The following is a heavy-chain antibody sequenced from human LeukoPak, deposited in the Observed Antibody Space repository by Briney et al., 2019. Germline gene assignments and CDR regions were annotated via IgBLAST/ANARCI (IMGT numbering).Heavy chain of an antibody. D-gene: IGHD4-17*01. Sequence: PSETLSLTCTVSGGSISSSSYYWGWIRQPPGKGLEWIGSIYYSGSTYYNPSLKSRVTISVDTSKNQFSLKLSSVTAADTAVYYCARENGDYGRGAFDYWGQGTLVTVSS. CDR2: IYYSGST. V-gene: IGHV4-39*07. J-gene: IGHJ4*02. CDR1: GGSISSSSYY. CDR3: ARENGDYGRGAFDY.